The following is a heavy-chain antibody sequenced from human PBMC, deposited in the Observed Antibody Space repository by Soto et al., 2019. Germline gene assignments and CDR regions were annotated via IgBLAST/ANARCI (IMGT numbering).Heavy chain of an antibody. Sequence: ASVKVSCKVSGYTLTELSMHWVRQAPGKGLEWMGGFDPEDGETIYAQKFQGRVTMTEDTSTDTAYMELSSLRSEDTAVYYCATNPTTGIAVAGTANWFDPWGQGTLVTVSS. J-gene: IGHJ5*02. D-gene: IGHD6-19*01. CDR2: FDPEDGET. V-gene: IGHV1-24*01. CDR1: GYTLTELS. CDR3: ATNPTTGIAVAGTANWFDP.